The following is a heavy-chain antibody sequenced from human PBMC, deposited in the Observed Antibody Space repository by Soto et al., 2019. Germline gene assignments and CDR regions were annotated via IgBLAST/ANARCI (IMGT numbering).Heavy chain of an antibody. D-gene: IGHD3-10*01. J-gene: IGHJ4*02. CDR2: TFYRSKWYS. V-gene: IGHV6-1*01. CDR3: ARDEAVGGGDFEY. CDR1: GDSVSSNTAA. Sequence: QVQLQQSGPGLVKPSLTLSVTCAISGDSVSSNTAAWNWFRQSPSRGLEWLGRTFYRSKWYSDYPLSVESRIXXNXDXXKNQFSLHLSSVTPEDTAVYYCARDEAVGGGDFEYWGQGTLVTVSS.